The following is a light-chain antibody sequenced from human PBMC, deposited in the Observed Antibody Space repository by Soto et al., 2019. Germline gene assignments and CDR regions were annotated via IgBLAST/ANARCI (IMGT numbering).Light chain of an antibody. CDR1: QSVSSN. CDR3: HQYNFWPT. CDR2: GTS. J-gene: IGKJ1*01. V-gene: IGKV3-15*01. Sequence: EIVMTQSPPTQSVSPGERATLSCRASQSVSSNLAWYQQKPGQSPRLLIYGTSTRATGIPARFSGSGSGTEFTLTISSLQSGDFAVYYCHQYNFWPTFGQGTKVDI.